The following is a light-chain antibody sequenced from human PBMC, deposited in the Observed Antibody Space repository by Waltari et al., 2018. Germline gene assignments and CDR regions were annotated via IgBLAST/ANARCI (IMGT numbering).Light chain of an antibody. V-gene: IGKV4-1*01. CDR3: QQYQSTPLT. Sequence: DIVMTQSPDSLAVSLGERPTINCKSSQSVLYSSHDKNYLAVYQQKPGQPPKLLMYWAATREAGVPDRSSGSGSGTDVTLSISSLQAGDAAVYDCQQYQSTPLTFGAGTKVAIK. CDR1: QSVLYSSHDKNY. J-gene: IGKJ4*02. CDR2: WAA.